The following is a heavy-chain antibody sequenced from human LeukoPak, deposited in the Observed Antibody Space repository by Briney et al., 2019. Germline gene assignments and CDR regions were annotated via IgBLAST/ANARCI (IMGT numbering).Heavy chain of an antibody. CDR2: YNAEEGTI. CDR3: ATGQGEYQLPHYMDV. CDR1: GYSLADLS. J-gene: IGHJ6*03. V-gene: IGHV1-24*01. Sequence: ASVKVSCKVSGYSLADLSMHWVRQAPGKGLEWMGGYNAEEGTIVYAQKFQGRVTMSEDTSTDTAYMELSSLRSEDTAVYYCATGQGEYQLPHYMDVWGKGTTVTVSS. D-gene: IGHD2-2*01.